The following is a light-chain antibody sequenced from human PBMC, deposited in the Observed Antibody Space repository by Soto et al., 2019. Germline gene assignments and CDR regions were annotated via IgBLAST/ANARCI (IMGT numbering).Light chain of an antibody. CDR1: SGSVSTNYY. V-gene: IGLV8-61*01. J-gene: IGLJ1*01. CDR3: MLYMGSGTYV. CDR2: STN. Sequence: QTVVTQKPSLSVSPGGTVTLTCGLSSGSVSTNYYPSWYQQTPGQAPRTLIYSTNTRSSGVPDRFSGSILGNKAALTITGAQADDDSDYYCMLYMGSGTYVFGIGTKVTVL.